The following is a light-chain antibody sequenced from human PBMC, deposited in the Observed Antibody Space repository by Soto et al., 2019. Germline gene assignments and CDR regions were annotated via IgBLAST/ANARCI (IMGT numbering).Light chain of an antibody. J-gene: IGKJ4*01. Sequence: DIQMTQSPSTLSASVGDRVTITCRARQSISNWLAWYQQRPGRAPQLLVHKASTLETGVPSRFSGSGSGTEFTLTISSLQPDDFASYFCQQYDSFPLTFGGGTKVEIK. CDR1: QSISNW. V-gene: IGKV1-5*03. CDR2: KAS. CDR3: QQYDSFPLT.